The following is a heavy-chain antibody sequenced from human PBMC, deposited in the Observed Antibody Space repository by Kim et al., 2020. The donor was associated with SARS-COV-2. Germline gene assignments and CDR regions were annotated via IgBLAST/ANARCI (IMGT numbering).Heavy chain of an antibody. D-gene: IGHD5-18*01. CDR2: ISRSTSGT. J-gene: IGHJ6*02. Sequence: GGSLRLSCAASGFTFSTYAMNWVRQAPGKGLEWVSSISRSTSGTYYADSVKGRFTISRDNSKNTRYLQMDSLRAEDTAVYYCAKSVKSDTAVAEYYHYGMDVWGQGTAVTVSS. V-gene: IGHV3-23*01. CDR1: GFTFSTYA. CDR3: AKSVKSDTAVAEYYHYGMDV.